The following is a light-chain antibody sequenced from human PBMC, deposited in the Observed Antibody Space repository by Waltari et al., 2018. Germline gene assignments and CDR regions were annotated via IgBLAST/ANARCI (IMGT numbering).Light chain of an antibody. Sequence: EIVLTQSPDTLSFSPGESATLSCRASQSISKYLAWYQQKPGQAPRLLIYHASSRSTGIPDRFSGSGFGTDFSLTISRLEPEDFAVYYCQHYVSLPATFDQGTKLEIK. CDR2: HAS. CDR3: QHYVSLPAT. J-gene: IGKJ1*01. V-gene: IGKV3-20*01. CDR1: QSISKY.